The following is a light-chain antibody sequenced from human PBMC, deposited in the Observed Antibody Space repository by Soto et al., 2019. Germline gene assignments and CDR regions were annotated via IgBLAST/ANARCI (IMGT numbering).Light chain of an antibody. J-gene: IGKJ5*01. CDR3: QQHETLIT. V-gene: IGKV3-20*01. CDR2: GAS. CDR1: QSVSSSY. Sequence: EIVLKQSPGTLSLSPGERATLSCRASQSVSSSYLAWYQQKPGQAPRLLIYGASSRATGIPDRFSGSGSGTDFTLTISRLEPEDFAVYYCQQHETLITFGQGTRLENK.